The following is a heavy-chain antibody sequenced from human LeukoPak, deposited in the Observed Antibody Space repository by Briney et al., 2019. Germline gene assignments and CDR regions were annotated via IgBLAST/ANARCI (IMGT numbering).Heavy chain of an antibody. CDR2: IIPIFGTA. Sequence: ASVKVSCKASGGTFSSYAISWVRQAPGQGLEWMGGIIPIFGTANYAQKFQGRVTITADESTSTAYMELSSLRSDDTAVYYCARDLGYCSGGSCPGRTWGQGTLVTVSS. J-gene: IGHJ5*02. D-gene: IGHD2-15*01. CDR1: GGTFSSYA. CDR3: ARDLGYCSGGSCPGRT. V-gene: IGHV1-69*13.